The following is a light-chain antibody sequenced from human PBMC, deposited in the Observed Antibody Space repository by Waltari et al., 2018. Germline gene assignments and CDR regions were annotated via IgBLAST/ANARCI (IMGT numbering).Light chain of an antibody. CDR3: FQDYNYPRT. CDR1: QGIRDE. CDR2: AAS. V-gene: IGKV1-6*01. J-gene: IGKJ1*01. Sequence: ALQMTQSPSSLSASVGARVTITCRASQGIRDELGWFQQKPGKAPKLLICAASILESGVPLRFSGSGSGTDFTLTITSLQPEDFATYYCFQDYNYPRTFGQGTKVE.